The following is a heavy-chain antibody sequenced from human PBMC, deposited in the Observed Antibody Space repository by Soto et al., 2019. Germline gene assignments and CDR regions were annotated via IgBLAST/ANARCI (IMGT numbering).Heavy chain of an antibody. CDR3: ARYADEVPLYYYYYMDV. CDR2: MNPNSGNT. CDR1: GYTFTSYD. Sequence: GASVKVSCKASGYTFTSYDINWVRQATGQGLEWMGWMNPNSGNTGYAQKFQGRVTMTRNTSISTAYMELSSLRSEDTAVYYCARYADEVPLYYYYYMDVWGKGTTVTVSS. J-gene: IGHJ6*03. D-gene: IGHD2-2*01. V-gene: IGHV1-8*01.